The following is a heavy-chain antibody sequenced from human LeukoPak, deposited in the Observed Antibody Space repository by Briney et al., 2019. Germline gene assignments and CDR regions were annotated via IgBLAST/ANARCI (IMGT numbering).Heavy chain of an antibody. J-gene: IGHJ4*02. CDR3: ARATTVVTGYFDY. D-gene: IGHD4-23*01. Sequence: GGSLRLSCAASGFTFSSYSMNWVRQAPGKGLEWVSYISSSSSTIYYADSVKGRFTISRDNAKNSLYLQMNSLRAEDTAVYYCARATTVVTGYFDYWGQGTLVTVSS. V-gene: IGHV3-48*01. CDR1: GFTFSSYS. CDR2: ISSSSSTI.